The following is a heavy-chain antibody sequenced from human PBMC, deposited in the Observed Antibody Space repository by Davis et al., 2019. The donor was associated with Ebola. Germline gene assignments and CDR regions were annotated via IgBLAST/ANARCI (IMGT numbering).Heavy chain of an antibody. CDR2: ISPNNADT. Sequence: ASVKVSCKASGYSFTGYYIHWVRQAPGQGLEWMGWISPNNADTILAQRFQGRVTMTRDTSIGTAYMELSSLGSDDTAVYFCARASPPEYNVWSRNPHYHYFPMDVWGQGTTVTVSS. CDR1: GYSFTGYY. V-gene: IGHV1-2*02. J-gene: IGHJ6*02. D-gene: IGHD3-10*02. CDR3: ARASPPEYNVWSRNPHYHYFPMDV.